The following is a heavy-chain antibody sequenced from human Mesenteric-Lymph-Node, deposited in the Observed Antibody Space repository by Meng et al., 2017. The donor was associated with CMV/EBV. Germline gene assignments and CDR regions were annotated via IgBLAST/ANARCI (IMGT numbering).Heavy chain of an antibody. CDR3: ARVGSTYYNYYYGMDV. CDR2: SYYSGSP. Sequence: SETLSLTCTVSGGSISSGGYYWNWIRQHPGKGLEWIGYSYYSGSPYYNPSLKSRVTISVDTSKNQFSLRLSSVTAADTAVYYCARVGSTYYNYYYGMDVWGQGTTVTVFS. V-gene: IGHV4-31*03. CDR1: GGSISSGGYY. D-gene: IGHD2-2*01. J-gene: IGHJ6*02.